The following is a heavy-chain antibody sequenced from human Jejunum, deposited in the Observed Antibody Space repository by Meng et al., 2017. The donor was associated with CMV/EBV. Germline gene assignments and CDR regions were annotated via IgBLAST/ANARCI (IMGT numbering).Heavy chain of an antibody. V-gene: IGHV3-64*02. CDR3: ARAYSHAYDY. Sequence: RLSCSASGFTFSSYGMHWVRQAPGKGLEYVSAISNNGGSTYYADSVKGRFTISRDNSKNTLYLQMGSLKTEDMAVYYCARAYSHAYDYWGQGTLVTVSS. J-gene: IGHJ4*02. D-gene: IGHD5-18*01. CDR1: GFTFSSYG. CDR2: ISNNGGST.